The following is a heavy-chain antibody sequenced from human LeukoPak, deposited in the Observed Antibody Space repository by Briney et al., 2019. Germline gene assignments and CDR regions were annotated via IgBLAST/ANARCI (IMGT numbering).Heavy chain of an antibody. Sequence: GASVKVSCKASGGTFSSYAISWVRQAPGQGLEWMGGIIPIFGTANYAQKFQGRVTITADESTSTAYMELSSLRSEDTAVYYCAVAAPTQPFDYWAREPWSPSPQ. CDR3: AVAAPTQPFDY. CDR2: IIPIFGTA. V-gene: IGHV1-69*13. CDR1: GGTFSSYA. D-gene: IGHD6-19*01. J-gene: IGHJ4*02.